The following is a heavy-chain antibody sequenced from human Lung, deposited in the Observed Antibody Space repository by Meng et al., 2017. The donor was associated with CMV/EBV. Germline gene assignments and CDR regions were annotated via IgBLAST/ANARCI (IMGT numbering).Heavy chain of an antibody. D-gene: IGHD6-19*01. CDR1: GGSISSSNW. Sequence: QVHLQESGPGLVKPSGTLSLTCAVSGGSISSSNWWSWVRQPPGKGLEWIGEIYHSGSTNYNPSLKSRVTISADKSKNQFSLKLSSVTAADTAVYYCASFPPPGKQWLVTDYWGQGTLVTVSS. CDR3: ASFPPPGKQWLVTDY. J-gene: IGHJ4*02. CDR2: IYHSGST. V-gene: IGHV4-4*02.